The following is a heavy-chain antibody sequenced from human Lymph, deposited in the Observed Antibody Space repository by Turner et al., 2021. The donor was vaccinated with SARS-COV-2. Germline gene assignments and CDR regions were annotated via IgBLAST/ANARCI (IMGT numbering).Heavy chain of an antibody. J-gene: IGHJ4*02. CDR2: IYYSGST. Sequence: QVQLQESGPGLVKPSQTLSLTCTVSGVSISSGGYYWSWIRQHPGKGLEWIGYIYYSGSTYYNPSLKSRVTISVDTSKNQFSLKLSSVTAADTAVYYCARTYYYDSSGYYYQYYFDYWGQGTLVTVSS. CDR1: GVSISSGGYY. D-gene: IGHD3-22*01. CDR3: ARTYYYDSSGYYYQYYFDY. V-gene: IGHV4-31*03.